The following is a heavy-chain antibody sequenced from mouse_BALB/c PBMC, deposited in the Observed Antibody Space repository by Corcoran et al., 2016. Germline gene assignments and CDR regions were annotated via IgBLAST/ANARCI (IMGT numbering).Heavy chain of an antibody. V-gene: IGHV9-1*02. CDR3: ARGRSDYYAMDY. CDR1: GYTFTNYG. CDR2: INTYTAEP. J-gene: IGHJ4*01. Sequence: QIQLVQAGPELTKPGETVKISCKASGYTFTNYGMNWVKQAPGKGLKCMGWINTYTAEPTYADDFKGRFAFSLETSASTAYLQINNLKNEDMATYFCARGRSDYYAMDYWGQGTSVTVSS.